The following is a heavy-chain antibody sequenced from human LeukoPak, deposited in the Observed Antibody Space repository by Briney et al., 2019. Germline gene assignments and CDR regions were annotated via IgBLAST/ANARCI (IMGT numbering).Heavy chain of an antibody. CDR1: GFTDRSIY. D-gene: IGHD5-18*01. V-gene: IGHV3-53*01. CDR3: ARDRGYGYGFFDY. Sequence: GGSLRLSCAASGFTDRSIYMTWVRQAPGKGLEWVSSFYSGGSSYYADSVKGRFIISRDSSTDTLYLQMNSLRVEDTAVYFCARDRGYGYGFFDYWGQGTLVTVSS. CDR2: FYSGGSS. J-gene: IGHJ4*02.